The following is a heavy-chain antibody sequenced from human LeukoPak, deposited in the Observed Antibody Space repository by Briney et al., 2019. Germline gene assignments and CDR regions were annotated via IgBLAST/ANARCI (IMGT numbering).Heavy chain of an antibody. CDR3: AKDPLPMIVVVIQGPGY. D-gene: IGHD3-22*01. CDR2: ISYDGSNK. Sequence: GGSLRLSCAASGFTFSSYGMHWVRQAPGKGLEWVAVISYDGSNKYYVDSVKGRFTISRDNSKNTLYLQMNSLRAEDTAVYYCAKDPLPMIVVVIQGPGYWGQGTLVTVSS. J-gene: IGHJ4*02. CDR1: GFTFSSYG. V-gene: IGHV3-30*18.